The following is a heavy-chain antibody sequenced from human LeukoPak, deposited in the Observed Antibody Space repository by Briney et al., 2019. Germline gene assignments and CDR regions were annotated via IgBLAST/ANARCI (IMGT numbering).Heavy chain of an antibody. CDR3: AKDKGALDSSGMSLDY. Sequence: GGSLRLSCAASGFTFDDYAMHGGRQAPGKGLEGVSSISWNSGSIGYSDSVKGRFTISRDNAKNSPSLQMNSLRAEDTAFSYSAKDKGALDSSGMSLDYWGQGTLVTVSS. J-gene: IGHJ4*02. CDR1: GFTFDDYA. D-gene: IGHD3-22*01. CDR2: ISWNSGSI. V-gene: IGHV3-9*01.